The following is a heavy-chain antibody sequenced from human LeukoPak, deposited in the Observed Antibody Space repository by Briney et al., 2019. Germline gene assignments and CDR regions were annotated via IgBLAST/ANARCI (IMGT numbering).Heavy chain of an antibody. J-gene: IGHJ4*02. CDR2: ISYDGSNE. CDR1: GFTFSSYV. V-gene: IGHV3-30-3*01. CDR3: AREDYSGYDFYDY. D-gene: IGHD5-12*01. Sequence: QPGRSLRLSCAASGFTFSSYVMHWVRQAPGKGLEWVAVISYDGSNEYYADSVKGRFTISRDNSKSTVYVQMNSLRAEDTAVYYCAREDYSGYDFYDYWGQGSMVTVSS.